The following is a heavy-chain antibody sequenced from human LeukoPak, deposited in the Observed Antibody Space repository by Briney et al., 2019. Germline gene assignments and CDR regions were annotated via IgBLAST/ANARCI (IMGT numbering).Heavy chain of an antibody. V-gene: IGHV4-34*01. D-gene: IGHD5-24*01. Sequence: SSETLSLTGAVYSGTFSGIHWSWIRQPPGKGLEWIGEINHSGSTNYNPSLKSRVTISVDTSKNQFSLKLSSVTAADTAVYYCARRRDGYNYWGQGTLVTVSS. CDR3: ARRRDGYNY. J-gene: IGHJ4*02. CDR2: INHSGST. CDR1: SGTFSGIH.